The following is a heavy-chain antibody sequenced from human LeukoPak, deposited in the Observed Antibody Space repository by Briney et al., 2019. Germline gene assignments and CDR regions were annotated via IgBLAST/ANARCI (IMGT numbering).Heavy chain of an antibody. J-gene: IGHJ4*02. Sequence: SGGSLRLSCAASGFTFSSYGMHWVRQAPGKGLEWVAFIRYDGSDKYYADSVKGRFTISRDNSKNTLYLQMNSLRAEDTAVYYCAKDLTTVTTQGDYWGQGTLVTVPS. CDR2: IRYDGSDK. V-gene: IGHV3-30*02. D-gene: IGHD4-17*01. CDR3: AKDLTTVTTQGDY. CDR1: GFTFSSYG.